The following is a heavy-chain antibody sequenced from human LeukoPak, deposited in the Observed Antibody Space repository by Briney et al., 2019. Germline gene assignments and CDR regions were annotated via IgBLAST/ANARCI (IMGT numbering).Heavy chain of an antibody. CDR1: GGSVSSGGYY. CDR3: ALSPYTADAFDI. Sequence: TPSETLSLTCTVSGGSVSSGGYYWSWIRQHPGKGLEWIGYIYYSGSTYYNPSLKSRVTISVDTSKNQFSLKLSSVTAADTAVYYCALSPYTADAFDIWGQGTMVTVSS. CDR2: IYYSGST. D-gene: IGHD2-2*02. J-gene: IGHJ3*02. V-gene: IGHV4-31*03.